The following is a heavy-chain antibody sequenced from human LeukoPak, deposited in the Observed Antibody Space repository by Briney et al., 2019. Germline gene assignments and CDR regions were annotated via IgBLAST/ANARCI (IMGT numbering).Heavy chain of an antibody. CDR1: GGTFSSYA. Sequence: GASVKVSCKASGGTFSSYAISWVRQAPGQGLEWMGGIIPTFGTANYAQKFQGRVTITADESTSTAYMELSSLRSEDTAVYYCARDPGTTVVPRVDHWGQGTLVTVSS. D-gene: IGHD4-23*01. J-gene: IGHJ4*02. V-gene: IGHV1-69*01. CDR2: IIPTFGTA. CDR3: ARDPGTTVVPRVDH.